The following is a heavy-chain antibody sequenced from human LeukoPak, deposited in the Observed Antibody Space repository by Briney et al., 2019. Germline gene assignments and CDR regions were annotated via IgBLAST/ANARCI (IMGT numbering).Heavy chain of an antibody. V-gene: IGHV4-59*01. CDR2: IYYSGNT. J-gene: IGHJ5*02. CDR3: ARVDSSSWYYWFDP. D-gene: IGHD6-13*01. Sequence: SETLSLTCTVSGGSISGYYWSWIRQPPGKGLEWIGYIYYSGNTNYNPSLKSRVTMSLDTSKNQFSLKLSSVTAADTAVYYCARVDSSSWYYWFDPWGQGTLATVSS. CDR1: GGSISGYY.